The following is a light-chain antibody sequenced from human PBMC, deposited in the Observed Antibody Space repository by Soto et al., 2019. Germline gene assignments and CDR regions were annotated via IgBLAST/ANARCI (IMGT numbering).Light chain of an antibody. CDR3: TSYTTSSTLV. J-gene: IGLJ2*01. V-gene: IGLV2-14*01. Sequence: QSALTQPASVSGSPGQSITISCTGTSSDIGTYNSVSWYQQHAGKFPKLMIYDVTNRPSGVSDRFSGSKSGNTASLTISGLQAEDEADYYCTSYTTSSTLVFGGGTKVTVL. CDR2: DVT. CDR1: SSDIGTYNS.